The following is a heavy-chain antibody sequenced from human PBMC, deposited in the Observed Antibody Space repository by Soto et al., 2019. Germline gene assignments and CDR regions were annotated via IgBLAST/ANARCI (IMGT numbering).Heavy chain of an antibody. CDR1: GGTFSSYA. D-gene: IGHD1-1*01. V-gene: IGHV1-69*13. J-gene: IGHJ6*02. CDR2: IIPIFGTA. CDR3: ARGGYDVRYYYYYAMDV. Sequence: GASVKVSCKASGGTFSSYAISWVRQAPGQGLEWMGGIIPIFGTANYAQKFQGRVTITADESTSTAYMELSSLRSEDTAVFYCARGGYDVRYYYYYAMDVWGQGTTVTVS.